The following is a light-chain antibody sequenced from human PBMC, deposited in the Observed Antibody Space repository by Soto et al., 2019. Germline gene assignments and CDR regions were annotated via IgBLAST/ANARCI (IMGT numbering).Light chain of an antibody. J-gene: IGLJ3*02. Sequence: QSVLTQPPSVSGAPGQRVTISCTASSSNIGAGYDVNWYQQLPGTAPKLLIYGNTNRPSGVPDRFSGSKSGTSASLAITGLQAEDEADYYCQAYDSSLSAWVFGGGTKLTVL. CDR2: GNT. V-gene: IGLV1-40*01. CDR3: QAYDSSLSAWV. CDR1: SSNIGAGYD.